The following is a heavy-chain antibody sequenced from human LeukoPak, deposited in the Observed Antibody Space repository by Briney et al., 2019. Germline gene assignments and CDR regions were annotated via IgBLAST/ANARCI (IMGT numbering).Heavy chain of an antibody. Sequence: SETLSLTCNVSGVSVSDGRYYWNWIRQHPAKGLEWIGYKYYTGSAKYNPSLKSRLTISVDTSKNQFSLQLSSVTAADTATYYCATPYCSSISCLDVFNMWGQGTRVTVSS. CDR2: KYYTGSA. J-gene: IGHJ3*02. CDR3: ATPYCSSISCLDVFNM. D-gene: IGHD2-2*01. V-gene: IGHV4-31*03. CDR1: GVSVSDGRYY.